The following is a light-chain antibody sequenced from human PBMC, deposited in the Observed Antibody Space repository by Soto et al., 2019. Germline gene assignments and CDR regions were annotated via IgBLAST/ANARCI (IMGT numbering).Light chain of an antibody. CDR2: DAY. Sequence: QMTQYPSILSAYVGARVTITCRASQSIRSWLAWYQQKPGKAPKLLIYDAYSLESGVPSRFSGRRSGTEFTLTIAGLQPEDFATYYCQQYESYSPLTFGGGTKVDNK. V-gene: IGKV1-5*01. CDR3: QQYESYSPLT. J-gene: IGKJ4*01. CDR1: QSIRSW.